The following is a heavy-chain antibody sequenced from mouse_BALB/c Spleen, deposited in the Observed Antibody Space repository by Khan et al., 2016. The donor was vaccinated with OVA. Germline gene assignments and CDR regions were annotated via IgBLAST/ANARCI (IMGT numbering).Heavy chain of an antibody. CDR3: ARRDYYGSSVAY. CDR1: GYSFTSYW. V-gene: IGHV1-55*01. CDR2: IYPGSGST. Sequence: QVQLQQSGAELVKPGTSVKLSCKASGYSFTSYWINWVKLRPGQGLEWIGHIYPGSGSTNYNEKFKSKATLSVDTSSSTVYMQLSSLASEDSALYYCARRDYYGSSVAYWGQGTLVTVSA. J-gene: IGHJ3*01. D-gene: IGHD1-1*01.